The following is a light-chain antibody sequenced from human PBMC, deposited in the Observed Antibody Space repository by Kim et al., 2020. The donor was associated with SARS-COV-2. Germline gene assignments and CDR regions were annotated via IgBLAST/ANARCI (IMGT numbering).Light chain of an antibody. CDR3: KQYYIYWT. Sequence: DIQMTQSPSTLSASVGDRVTITCRASQSVNTWLAWYQQKSGKAPKLLIYRASSLESGVPSRFSGSGSGTHFTLTINSLQPDDFATYYCKQYYIYWTFGQGT. V-gene: IGKV1-5*03. CDR2: RAS. CDR1: QSVNTW. J-gene: IGKJ1*01.